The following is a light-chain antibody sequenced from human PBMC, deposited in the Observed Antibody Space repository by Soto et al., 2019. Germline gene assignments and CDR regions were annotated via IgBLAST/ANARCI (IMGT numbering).Light chain of an antibody. CDR1: QSVSRN. Sequence: EIVMTQSPATLSVSPGERATPSCRASQSVSRNLAWYQQKPGQPPRLLIFDASTRATGIPARFSGSGSGTEFTLIISSLQSEDFAVYYCQHYNEWPPWTFGQGTKVDIK. V-gene: IGKV3-15*01. CDR2: DAS. J-gene: IGKJ1*01. CDR3: QHYNEWPPWT.